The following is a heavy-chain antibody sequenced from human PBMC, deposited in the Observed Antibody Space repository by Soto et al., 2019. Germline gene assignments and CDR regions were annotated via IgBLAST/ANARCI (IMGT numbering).Heavy chain of an antibody. CDR3: AREGLRFLEWLFFFDY. V-gene: IGHV4-59*01. CDR2: IYYSGST. CDR1: GGSISSYY. D-gene: IGHD3-3*01. Sequence: SETLSLTCTVSGGSISSYYWSWIRQPPGKGLEWIGYIYYSGSTNYNPSLKSRVTISVDTSKNQFSLKLSSVTAADTAVYYCAREGLRFLEWLFFFDYWGQGTLVTVSS. J-gene: IGHJ4*02.